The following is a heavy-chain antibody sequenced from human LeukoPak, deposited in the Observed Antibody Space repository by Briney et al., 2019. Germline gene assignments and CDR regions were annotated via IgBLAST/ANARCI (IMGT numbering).Heavy chain of an antibody. CDR1: RFTFINYA. J-gene: IGHJ6*03. CDR2: ISGSGSRT. Sequence: GGSLRLSCAASRFTFINYAMGWVRQAPGKGLEWVSAISGSGSRTYYADSVKGRFTISRDNSNNTLYLQMNSLRVEDTAVYYCAKAGGATYYYYYHMDVWGKGTTVTVSS. V-gene: IGHV3-23*01. D-gene: IGHD1-26*01. CDR3: AKAGGATYYYYYHMDV.